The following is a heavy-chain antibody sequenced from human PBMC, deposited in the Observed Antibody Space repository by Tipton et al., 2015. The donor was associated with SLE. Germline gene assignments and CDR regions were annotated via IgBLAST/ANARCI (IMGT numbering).Heavy chain of an antibody. J-gene: IGHJ4*02. CDR3: ARHQSFRGGSYDFWSGLYLFDS. CDR2: IYYSGRA. Sequence: TLSLACDVSGGSISSGGYSWSWVRQPPGKGLEWIGYIYYSGRAYYNPSLKSRATLSVDRSKNQFSLKLTSVAAADTAVYYCARHQSFRGGSYDFWSGLYLFDSWGQGARVTVSS. CDR1: GGSISSGGYS. D-gene: IGHD3-3*01. V-gene: IGHV4-30-2*01.